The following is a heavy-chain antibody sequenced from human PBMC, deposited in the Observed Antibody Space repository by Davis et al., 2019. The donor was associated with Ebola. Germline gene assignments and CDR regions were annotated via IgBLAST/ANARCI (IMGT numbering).Heavy chain of an antibody. D-gene: IGHD2-2*01. V-gene: IGHV1-2*06. Sequence: ASVKVSCKASGYTFTGYYMHWVRQAPGQGLEWMGRINPNSGGTNYAQKFQGRVTMTRDTSISTAYMELSRLRSDDTAVYYCARDLTKGGYIVVVPAAIHYWGQGTLVTVSS. J-gene: IGHJ4*02. CDR2: INPNSGGT. CDR3: ARDLTKGGYIVVVPAAIHY. CDR1: GYTFTGYY.